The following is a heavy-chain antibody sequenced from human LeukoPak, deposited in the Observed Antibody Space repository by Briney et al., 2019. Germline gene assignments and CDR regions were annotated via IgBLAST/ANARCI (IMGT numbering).Heavy chain of an antibody. J-gene: IGHJ4*02. Sequence: GESLKISCKGSGYSLTSYWIGWVRPMPGKGLEWMGIIYPGDSYTRYSPSFQGQVTISADKSISTAYLQWSSLKASDTALYYCAKLLERAYSFGSVDYWGQGTLLTVSS. D-gene: IGHD5-18*01. V-gene: IGHV5-51*01. CDR3: AKLLERAYSFGSVDY. CDR1: GYSLTSYW. CDR2: IYPGDSYT.